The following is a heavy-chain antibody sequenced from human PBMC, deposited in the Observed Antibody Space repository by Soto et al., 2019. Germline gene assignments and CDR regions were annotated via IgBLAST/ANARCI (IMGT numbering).Heavy chain of an antibody. CDR3: AGGDYGFIRSSDY. V-gene: IGHV1-8*01. CDR1: GYTFTSSD. Sequence: QVQVVQSGAEVKKPGASVKVSCKASGYTFTSSDINWVRQATGQGLEWMGWMNPNRGNTGYAQKFRGRATMNRNTSIGTAYVALSNLRSEDTAIYYCAGGDYGFIRSSDYWVQGTLLAVFS. D-gene: IGHD4-17*01. CDR2: MNPNRGNT. J-gene: IGHJ4*02.